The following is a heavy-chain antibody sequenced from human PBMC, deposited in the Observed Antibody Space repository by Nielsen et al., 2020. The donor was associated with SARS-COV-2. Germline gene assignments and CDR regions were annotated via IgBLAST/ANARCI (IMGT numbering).Heavy chain of an antibody. CDR3: AKIANKYSSGDY. V-gene: IGHV3-13*01. D-gene: IGHD6-19*01. Sequence: GESLKISCAASGFTFSSYDMHWVRQATGKGLEWVSAIGTAGDTYYPGSVKGRFTISRDNAKNSLYLQMNSLRAEDTALYYCAKIANKYSSGDYWGQGTLVTVSS. CDR2: IGTAGDT. CDR1: GFTFSSYD. J-gene: IGHJ4*02.